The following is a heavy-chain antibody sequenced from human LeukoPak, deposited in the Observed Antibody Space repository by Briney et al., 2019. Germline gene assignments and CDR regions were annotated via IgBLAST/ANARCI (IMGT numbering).Heavy chain of an antibody. CDR2: ISGSSGTR. Sequence: GGSLRLSCAASGFTFSSYSMNWVRQAPGKGLEWVSYISGSSGTRYYADSVKGRFTISRDNAKNSLYLQMNSLRAEDTALYYCLTGLVGTANYWGQGVLVTVSS. J-gene: IGHJ4*02. V-gene: IGHV3-48*01. CDR3: LTGLVGTANY. CDR1: GFTFSSYS. D-gene: IGHD1-26*01.